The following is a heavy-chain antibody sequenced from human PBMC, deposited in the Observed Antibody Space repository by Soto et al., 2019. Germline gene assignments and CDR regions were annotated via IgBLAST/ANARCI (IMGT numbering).Heavy chain of an antibody. D-gene: IGHD1-1*01. J-gene: IGHJ4*02. CDR2: IYSGGST. CDR1: GFTVSSNY. CDR3: ARDRGLERHYHYLDY. V-gene: IGHV3-66*01. Sequence: EVQLVESGGGLVQPGGSLRLSCAASGFTVSSNYMSWVRQAPGKGLEWVSGIYSGGSTYYADSVKGRFTIPRDNSKNTLYLQMNSLRAADTAVYYCARDRGLERHYHYLDYWGQGTLVTVSS.